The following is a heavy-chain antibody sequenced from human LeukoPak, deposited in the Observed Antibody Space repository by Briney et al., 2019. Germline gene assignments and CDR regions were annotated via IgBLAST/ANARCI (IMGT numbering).Heavy chain of an antibody. V-gene: IGHV1-69*01. CDR2: FIPTYGAT. J-gene: IGHJ3*02. CDR1: VGTLSNSA. CDR3: ARESRLFDSGGYSVFAAFDS. D-gene: IGHD3-22*01. Sequence: GSSVKVSCKASVGTLSNSAICWVRQAPGQGLEWMGQFIPTYGATNYAHRFEDRVTLTSDESTSTVSMELGSLRSDDTAMYYRARESRLFDSGGYSVFAAFDSWGEGTLVTVSS.